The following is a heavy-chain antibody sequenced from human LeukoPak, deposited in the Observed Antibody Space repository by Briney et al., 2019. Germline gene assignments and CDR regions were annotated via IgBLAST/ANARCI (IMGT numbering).Heavy chain of an antibody. Sequence: SVKVSCKAAGGTFSSYAISWVRQAPGQGLEWMGGIIPIFGTANYAQKFQGRVTITADESTSTAYMELSSLRSEDTAVYYCARLNTAMANFDYWGQGTLVTVSS. V-gene: IGHV1-69*13. D-gene: IGHD5-18*01. J-gene: IGHJ4*02. CDR2: IIPIFGTA. CDR1: GGTFSSYA. CDR3: ARLNTAMANFDY.